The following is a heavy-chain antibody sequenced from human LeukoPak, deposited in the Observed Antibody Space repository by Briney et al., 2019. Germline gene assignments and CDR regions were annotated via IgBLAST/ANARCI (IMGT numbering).Heavy chain of an antibody. CDR2: ITAYNDNT. CDR1: GNTFTSYG. D-gene: IGHD3-10*01. V-gene: IGHV1-18*01. Sequence: GASVKVSCKASGNTFTSYGTSWVRQAPGQGLEWMGWITAYNDNTNYAQKLQGRVTMTTDTSTSTAYMELRSLRSDDTAVYYCARALLWFGEPSHIDYWGQGTLVTASS. CDR3: ARALLWFGEPSHIDY. J-gene: IGHJ4*02.